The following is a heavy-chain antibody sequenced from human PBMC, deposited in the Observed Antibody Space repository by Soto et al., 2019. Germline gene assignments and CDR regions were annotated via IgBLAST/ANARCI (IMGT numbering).Heavy chain of an antibody. CDR2: ISAYNGNT. D-gene: IGHD2-15*01. CDR1: GYTFTSYG. V-gene: IGHV1-18*01. CDR3: ARVSVGYCSGGSCYSGAFDI. J-gene: IGHJ3*02. Sequence: QVQLVQCGAEVKKPGASVKVSCKASGYTFTSYGISWVRQAPGQGLEWMGWISAYNGNTNYAQKLQGRVTMTTDTSTSTAYMELRSLRSDDTAVYYCARVSVGYCSGGSCYSGAFDIWGQGTMVTVSS.